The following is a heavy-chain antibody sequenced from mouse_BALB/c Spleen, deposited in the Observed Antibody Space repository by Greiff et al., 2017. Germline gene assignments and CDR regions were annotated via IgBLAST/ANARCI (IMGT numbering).Heavy chain of an antibody. V-gene: IGHV6-6*02. Sequence: DVMLVESGGGLVQPGGSMKLSCVASGFTFSNYWMNWVRQSPEKGLEWVAEIRLKSNNYATHYAESVKGRFTISRDDSKSSVYLQMNNLRAEDTGIYYCTRLGQWAWFAYWGQGTLVTVSA. D-gene: IGHD3-3*01. CDR3: TRLGQWAWFAY. CDR1: GFTFSNYW. J-gene: IGHJ3*01. CDR2: IRLKSNNYAT.